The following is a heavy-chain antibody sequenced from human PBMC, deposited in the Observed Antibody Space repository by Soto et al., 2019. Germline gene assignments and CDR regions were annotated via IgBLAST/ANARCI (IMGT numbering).Heavy chain of an antibody. V-gene: IGHV3-23*01. Sequence: VQLLESGGGLVQSGGSLRLSCAASGFAFSNNAMGWVRQAPGKGLEWVSTITGGGGRTYYGDSVKGRFTISRDNSKTTLYLQMNSLRAEDTAVYYCAREGLGRTACSSPTFDYWGQGTLVTVSS. CDR2: ITGGGGRT. CDR3: AREGLGRTACSSPTFDY. J-gene: IGHJ4*02. D-gene: IGHD6-6*01. CDR1: GFAFSNNA.